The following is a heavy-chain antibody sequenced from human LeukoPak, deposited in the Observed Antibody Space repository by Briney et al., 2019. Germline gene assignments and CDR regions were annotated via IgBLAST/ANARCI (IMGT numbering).Heavy chain of an antibody. D-gene: IGHD3-22*01. V-gene: IGHV3-33*01. CDR2: IWYDGSNK. CDR3: ARTRDSSGYYAPFDY. J-gene: IGHJ4*02. Sequence: GGSLRLSCAASGFTFSSYGMHWVRQAPGKGLEWVAVIWYDGSNKYYADSVKGRFTISRDNSKNTLYLQMNSLRAEDTAVYYCARTRDSSGYYAPFDYWAREPWSPSPQ. CDR1: GFTFSSYG.